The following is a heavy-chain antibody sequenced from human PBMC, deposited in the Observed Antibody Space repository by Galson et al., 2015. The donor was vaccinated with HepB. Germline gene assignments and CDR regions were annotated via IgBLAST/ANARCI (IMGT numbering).Heavy chain of an antibody. CDR2: IIPIFGIA. CDR1: GGTFSSYA. CDR3: ARVSSIAARYYFDY. Sequence: SVKVSCKASGGTFSSYAISWVRQAPGQGPEWMGGIIPIFGIANYAQKFQGRVTITADKSTSTAYMELSSLRSEDTAVYYCARVSSIAARYYFDYWGQGTLVTVSS. J-gene: IGHJ4*02. V-gene: IGHV1-69*10. D-gene: IGHD6-6*01.